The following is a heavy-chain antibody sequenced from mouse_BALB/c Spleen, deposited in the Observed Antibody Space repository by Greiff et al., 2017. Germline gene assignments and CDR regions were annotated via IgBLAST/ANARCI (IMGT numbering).Heavy chain of an antibody. D-gene: IGHD1-1*01. CDR1: GFTFSSYT. J-gene: IGHJ3*01. CDR3: ARYYYGSSPLFAY. Sequence: EVMLVESGGGLVKPGGSLKLSCAASGFTFSSYTMSWVRQTPEKRLEWVATISSGGGNTYYPDSVKGRFTISRDNAKNNLYLQMSSLRSEDTALYYCARYYYGSSPLFAYWGQGTLVTVSA. CDR2: ISSGGGNT. V-gene: IGHV5-9*03.